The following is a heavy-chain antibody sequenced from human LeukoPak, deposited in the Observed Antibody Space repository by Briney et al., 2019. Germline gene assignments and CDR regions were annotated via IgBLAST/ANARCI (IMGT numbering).Heavy chain of an antibody. CDR1: GFSFGSYW. V-gene: IGHV3-7*01. J-gene: IGHJ4*02. CDR2: IKQEGSEK. Sequence: GGSLRLSCAASGFSFGSYWMSWVRQAPGKGLEWVANIKQEGSEKYYVDSVKGRFTISRDNAKNSLYLQMNSLRAEDTAVYYCARAYYYDSSGYYYSGGLRYFDYWGQGTLVTVSS. CDR3: ARAYYYDSSGYYYSGGLRYFDY. D-gene: IGHD3-22*01.